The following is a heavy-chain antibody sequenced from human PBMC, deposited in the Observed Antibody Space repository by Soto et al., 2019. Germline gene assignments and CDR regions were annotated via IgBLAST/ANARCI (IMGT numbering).Heavy chain of an antibody. Sequence: QVQLVQSGAEVKKPGSSVKVSCKASGGTFSSYTISWVRQAPGQGLEWMGRIIPILGIANYAQKFQGRVTITADKSTSTAYMELSSLRSEDTAVYYCAAGWFGELLFRSNFDYWGQGTLVTVSS. V-gene: IGHV1-69*02. CDR2: IIPILGIA. CDR1: GGTFSSYT. CDR3: AAGWFGELLFRSNFDY. D-gene: IGHD3-10*01. J-gene: IGHJ4*02.